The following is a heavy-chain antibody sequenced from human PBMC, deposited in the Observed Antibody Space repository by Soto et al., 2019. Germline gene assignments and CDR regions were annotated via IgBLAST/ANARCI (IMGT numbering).Heavy chain of an antibody. CDR2: MNPNSGST. J-gene: IGHJ6*02. V-gene: IGHV1-8*01. Sequence: QVQLVQSGAEVKKTGASVKVSCNASGYTFTSYDINWVRQATGQGLEWMGWMNPNSGSTGYAQKFQGRVTMTRNTSISTAYMDLSSLRSEDTAVYYCARYGRVTMFVVVIEGYYYGMDVWGQGTTVTVSS. D-gene: IGHD3-3*01. CDR1: GYTFTSYD. CDR3: ARYGRVTMFVVVIEGYYYGMDV.